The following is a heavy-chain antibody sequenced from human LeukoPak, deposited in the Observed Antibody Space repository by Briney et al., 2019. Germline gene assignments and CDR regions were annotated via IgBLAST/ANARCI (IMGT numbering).Heavy chain of an antibody. CDR1: GFTFSSYS. J-gene: IGHJ3*02. CDR2: ISSSSSYI. Sequence: PGGSLRLSCAASGFTFSSYSMNWVRQAPGKGLEWVLSISSSSSYIYYADSVKGRFTISRDNARNSLYLQMNSLRAEDTAVYYCARESQGYCSSTRCYALGAFDIWGQGTMVTVSS. CDR3: ARESQGYCSSTRCYALGAFDI. V-gene: IGHV3-21*01. D-gene: IGHD2-2*01.